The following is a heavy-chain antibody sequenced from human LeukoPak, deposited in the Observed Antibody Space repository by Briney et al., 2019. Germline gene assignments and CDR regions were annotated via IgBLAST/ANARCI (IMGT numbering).Heavy chain of an antibody. V-gene: IGHV4-59*01. CDR3: ARERTTGREFDY. D-gene: IGHD4-11*01. CDR1: GGSISNYY. CDR2: IYYSGST. J-gene: IGHJ4*02. Sequence: PSETLSLTCSVSGGSISNYYWSWIRQPPGKGLEWIGYIYYSGSTNYNPSLKNRVTISVDTSKNQFSLKLSSVTAADTAVYFCARERTTGREFDYWGQGTLVTVSS.